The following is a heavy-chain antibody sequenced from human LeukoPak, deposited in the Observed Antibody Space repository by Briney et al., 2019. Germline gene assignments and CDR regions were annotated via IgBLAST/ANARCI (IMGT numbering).Heavy chain of an antibody. Sequence: PGGTLRLSCAVSGFTFSSYAMHWVRQAPGKGLEWVPGISRNSGRIGYADSVKGRFTISRDNAKNSLYLQMNSLRAEDTTLYYCAKDIGTTVTTSGAFDIWGQGTMVTVSS. CDR1: GFTFSSYA. CDR2: ISRNSGRI. V-gene: IGHV3-9*01. CDR3: AKDIGTTVTTSGAFDI. J-gene: IGHJ3*02. D-gene: IGHD4-17*01.